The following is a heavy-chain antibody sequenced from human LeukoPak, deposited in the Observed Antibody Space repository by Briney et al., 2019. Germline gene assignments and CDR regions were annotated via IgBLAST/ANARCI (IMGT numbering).Heavy chain of an antibody. Sequence: GGSLRLSCAASGFTFSSYWMSWVRQAPGKGLEWVANIKQDGSEKYYVDSVKGRFTISRDNSKNTLYLQMNSLRAEDTAVYYCAKDFETVTTQTFDYWGQGTLVTVSS. CDR2: IKQDGSEK. D-gene: IGHD4-11*01. J-gene: IGHJ4*02. CDR3: AKDFETVTTQTFDY. CDR1: GFTFSSYW. V-gene: IGHV3-7*03.